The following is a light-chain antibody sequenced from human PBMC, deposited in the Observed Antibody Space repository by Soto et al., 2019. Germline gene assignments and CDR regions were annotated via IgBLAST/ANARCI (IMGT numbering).Light chain of an antibody. CDR1: QSVSSY. CDR3: QQYNILPRT. Sequence: AALSLNQGERATLSCRASQSVSSYLAWYQQKPGQAPRLLIYDASTRATAIPARYSGSGSGTEFNLTIISLQSEDCAVYYCQQYNILPRTFGQVT. J-gene: IGKJ1*01. V-gene: IGKV3-15*01. CDR2: DAS.